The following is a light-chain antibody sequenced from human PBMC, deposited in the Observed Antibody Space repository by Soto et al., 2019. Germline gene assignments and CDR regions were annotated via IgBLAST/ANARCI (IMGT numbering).Light chain of an antibody. Sequence: EIVMTQSPATLSVSPGERATLSCRASQSVSSNLAWYQQKPGQAPRLLIYGASPRATGIPARFSGSGSGTEFTLTISSLQSEDFAVYYCQQYNNWPFTFGRGTKVDIK. CDR1: QSVSSN. J-gene: IGKJ3*01. V-gene: IGKV3-15*01. CDR3: QQYNNWPFT. CDR2: GAS.